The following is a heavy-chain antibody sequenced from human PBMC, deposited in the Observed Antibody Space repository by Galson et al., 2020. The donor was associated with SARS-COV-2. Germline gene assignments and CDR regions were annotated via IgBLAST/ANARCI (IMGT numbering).Heavy chain of an antibody. CDR1: GASIISSHW. Sequence: SETLSPTCAVPGASIISSHWWSWARQTQDKGLGWIGEIHLSGSSNYNPPLKSETIFSVAKPKNQFSLKRSTVTAADSSVYYCARETVIEDSSGYYTHAMDYWGRGILVTVSS. CDR3: ARETVIEDSSGYYTHAMDY. V-gene: IGHV4-4*02. D-gene: IGHD3-22*01. J-gene: IGHJ4*02. CDR2: IHLSGSS.